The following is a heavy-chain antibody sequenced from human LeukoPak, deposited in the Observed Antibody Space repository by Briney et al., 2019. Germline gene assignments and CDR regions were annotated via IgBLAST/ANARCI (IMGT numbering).Heavy chain of an antibody. J-gene: IGHJ4*02. Sequence: PSETLSLTCAVYGGSFSGYYWSWIRQPPGKGLEWIGEINHSGGTNYNPSLKSRVTISVDTSKNQFSLKLSSVTAADTAVYYCAREIINCSGGSCYSARLDHWGQGTLVTVSS. CDR2: INHSGGT. V-gene: IGHV4-34*01. D-gene: IGHD2-15*01. CDR3: AREIINCSGGSCYSARLDH. CDR1: GGSFSGYY.